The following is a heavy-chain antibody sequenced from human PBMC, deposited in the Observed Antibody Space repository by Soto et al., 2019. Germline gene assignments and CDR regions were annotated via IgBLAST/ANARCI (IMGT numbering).Heavy chain of an antibody. Sequence: PGGSLRLSCAASGFTFSSYAMHWVRQAPGKGLEWAAVISYDGSNKYYADSVKGRFTISRDNSKNTLYLQMNSLRAEDTAVYYCARDVESGSSQYYYYYYGMDVWGQGTTVTVSS. CDR2: ISYDGSNK. D-gene: IGHD1-26*01. V-gene: IGHV3-30-3*01. CDR1: GFTFSSYA. J-gene: IGHJ6*02. CDR3: ARDVESGSSQYYYYYYGMDV.